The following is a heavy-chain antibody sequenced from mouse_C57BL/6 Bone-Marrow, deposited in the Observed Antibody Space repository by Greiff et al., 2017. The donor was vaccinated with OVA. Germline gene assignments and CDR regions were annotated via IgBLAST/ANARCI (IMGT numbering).Heavy chain of an antibody. J-gene: IGHJ4*01. V-gene: IGHV7-1*01. CDR2: SRNKANDYTT. CDR1: GFTFSDFY. CDR3: ARDGQYSNYDYAMDY. Sequence: EVKLMESGGGLVQSGRSLRLSCAPSGFTFSDFYMEWVRQAPGKGLEWIAASRNKANDYTTEYSASVKGRFIVSRDTSQSILYLQMNALRAEDTAIYYCARDGQYSNYDYAMDYWGQGTSVTVSS. D-gene: IGHD2-5*01.